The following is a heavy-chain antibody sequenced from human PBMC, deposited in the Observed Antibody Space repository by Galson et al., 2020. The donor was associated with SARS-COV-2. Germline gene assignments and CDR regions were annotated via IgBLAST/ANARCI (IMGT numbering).Heavy chain of an antibody. V-gene: IGHV3-7*01. CDR2: IQKDASEK. CDR1: AFTYSSYW. Sequence: GATLRLSCAASAFTYSSYWMSWVRQAPGKGLEWVANIQKDASEKYYVDSMKGRFTISRDNAKNSLYLQMNSLRAEDTAVYYCARGVGSGYYFYYYYYGMDVWGQGTTVTVSS. J-gene: IGHJ6*02. CDR3: ARGVGSGYYFYYYYYGMDV. D-gene: IGHD3-3*01.